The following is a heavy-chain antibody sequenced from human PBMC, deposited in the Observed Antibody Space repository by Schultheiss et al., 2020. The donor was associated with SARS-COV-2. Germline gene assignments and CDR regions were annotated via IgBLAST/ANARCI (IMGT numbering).Heavy chain of an antibody. D-gene: IGHD2-2*01. CDR3: ARVSGYQLPLYGMDV. CDR2: INHSGST. J-gene: IGHJ6*02. Sequence: SETLSLTCTVSGGSISSGSDYWGWIRQPPVKGLEWIGEINHSGSTNYNPSLKSRVTISVDTSKNQFSLKLSSVTAADTAVYYCARVSGYQLPLYGMDVWGQGTTVTVSS. V-gene: IGHV4-39*07. CDR1: GGSISSGSDY.